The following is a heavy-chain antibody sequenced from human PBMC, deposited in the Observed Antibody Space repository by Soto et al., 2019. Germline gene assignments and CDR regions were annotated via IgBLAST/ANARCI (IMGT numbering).Heavy chain of an antibody. CDR1: GFTFSSYE. J-gene: IGHJ4*02. CDR2: ISSSGSTI. D-gene: IGHD6-6*01. V-gene: IGHV3-48*03. Sequence: GGSLRLSCAASGFTFSSYEMNWVRQAPGKGLEWVSYISSSGSTIYYADSVKGRFTISRDNAKNSLYLQMNSLRAEDTAVYYCARSYSSASSSFYFDPWGQGTLVTVSS. CDR3: ARSYSSASSSFYFDP.